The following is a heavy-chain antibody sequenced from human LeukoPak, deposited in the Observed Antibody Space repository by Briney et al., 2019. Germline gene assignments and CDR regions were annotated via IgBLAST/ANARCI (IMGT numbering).Heavy chain of an antibody. J-gene: IGHJ4*02. CDR2: IKSKTDGGTT. Sequence: GGSLRLSCAASGFTFSNAWMSWVRQAPGKGLECVGRIKSKTDGGTTDYAAPVKGRFTISRDDSKNTLYLQMNSLKTEDTAVYYCTTVYSVDTAMGSAYWGQGTLVTVSS. D-gene: IGHD5-18*01. CDR3: TTVYSVDTAMGSAY. CDR1: GFTFSNAW. V-gene: IGHV3-15*01.